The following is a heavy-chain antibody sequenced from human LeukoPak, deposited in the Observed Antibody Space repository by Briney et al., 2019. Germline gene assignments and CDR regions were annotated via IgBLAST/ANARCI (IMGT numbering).Heavy chain of an antibody. CDR3: AKANRDYDFWSGYPCFQF. CDR1: GFTFSSYA. J-gene: IGHJ4*02. CDR2: ISGSGVTT. D-gene: IGHD3-3*01. V-gene: IGHV3-23*01. Sequence: PGGSLRPPGTASGFTFSSYAMSWVRQAPGKGLEWVSAISGSGVTTYYADSVMGRFTISRDSSKNTLYVQMNRLRAEDTAVYYCAKANRDYDFWSGYPCFQFWGQETLVTVSS.